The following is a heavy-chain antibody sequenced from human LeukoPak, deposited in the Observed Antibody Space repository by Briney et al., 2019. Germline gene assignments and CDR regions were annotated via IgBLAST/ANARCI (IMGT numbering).Heavy chain of an antibody. J-gene: IGHJ4*02. CDR3: ARSGDYDATYYFDY. CDR1: GGTFSSYA. CDR2: IIPIFGTA. Sequence: ASVKVSCKASGGTFSSYAISWVRQAPGQGLEWMGGIIPIFGTADYAQKFQGRVTITADESTSTAYMELSSLRSEDTAVYYCARSGDYDATYYFDYWGQGTLVTVSS. V-gene: IGHV1-69*01. D-gene: IGHD4-17*01.